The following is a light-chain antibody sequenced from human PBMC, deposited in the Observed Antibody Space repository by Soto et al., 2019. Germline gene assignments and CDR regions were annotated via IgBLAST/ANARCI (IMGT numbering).Light chain of an antibody. V-gene: IGKV3-15*01. J-gene: IGKJ4*01. CDR1: QSVKSS. CDR2: GAS. Sequence: EIVMTQSPATLSVSPGERATLSCRASQSVKSSLAWYQHKPGQLPRLLIYGASTRATGVPLRFSGSGSGTEFTLTINSLQSEDFAIYYCQQYNSWPITFGGGTKVEI. CDR3: QQYNSWPIT.